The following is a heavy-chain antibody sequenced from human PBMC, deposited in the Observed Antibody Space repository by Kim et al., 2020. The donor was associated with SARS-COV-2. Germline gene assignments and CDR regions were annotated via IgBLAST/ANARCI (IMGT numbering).Heavy chain of an antibody. Sequence: SETLSLTCAVYGGSFSDDYYNWIRQPPGKGLEWIGEIHQSGSTKDNPSLKSRVTISLDTSKNQFSLKLTSVTAADTSLYYCVRGTRSPGRQYWGQGALVT. V-gene: IGHV4-34*01. CDR1: GGSFSDDY. D-gene: IGHD4-17*01. CDR3: VRGTRSPGRQY. J-gene: IGHJ4*02. CDR2: IHQSGST.